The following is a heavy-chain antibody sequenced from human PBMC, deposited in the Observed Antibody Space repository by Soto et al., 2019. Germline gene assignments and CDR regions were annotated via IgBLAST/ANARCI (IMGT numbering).Heavy chain of an antibody. CDR1: GFTFSSYA. J-gene: IGHJ6*02. CDR3: AKTGQWPRNYYYYGMDV. Sequence: EVQLLESGGGLVQPGGSLRLSCAASGFTFSSYAMSWVRQAPGKGLEWVSAISGSGGSTYYADSVKGRFTISRDNSKNTLYMKMNRLRAEDTAVYYCAKTGQWPRNYYYYGMDVWGQGTTVTVSS. V-gene: IGHV3-23*01. CDR2: ISGSGGST. D-gene: IGHD6-19*01.